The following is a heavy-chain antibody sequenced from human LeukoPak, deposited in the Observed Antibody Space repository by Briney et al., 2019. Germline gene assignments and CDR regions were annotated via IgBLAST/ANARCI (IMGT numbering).Heavy chain of an antibody. CDR3: ARVGDAYSSGWL. CDR1: GFTFSSYG. CDR2: IWYDGSNK. V-gene: IGHV3-33*01. D-gene: IGHD6-19*01. J-gene: IGHJ4*02. Sequence: GGSLRLSCAASGFTFSSYGMHWVRQAPGKGLGWVAVIWYDGSNKYYADSVKGRFTISRDNSKNTLYLQMNSLRAEDTAVYYCARVGDAYSSGWLWGQGTLVTVSS.